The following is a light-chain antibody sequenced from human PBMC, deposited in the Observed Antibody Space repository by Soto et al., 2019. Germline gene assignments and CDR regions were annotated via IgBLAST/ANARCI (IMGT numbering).Light chain of an antibody. CDR3: QQFSSYPLT. CDR2: GPS. Sequence: EIVFAQSPGALSLSPGERATLSCRASQSVTSNYLAWYQQKPGQAPRLLIYGPSSRATGIPDRFSGGGSGTDFTLTISRLEPEDFAVYYCQQFSSYPLTFGGGTKVDIK. CDR1: QSVTSNY. V-gene: IGKV3-20*01. J-gene: IGKJ4*01.